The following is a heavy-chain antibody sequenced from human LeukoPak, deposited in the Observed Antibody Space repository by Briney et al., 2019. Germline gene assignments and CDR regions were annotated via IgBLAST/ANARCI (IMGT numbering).Heavy chain of an antibody. CDR3: ARQEGDLDP. CDR2: IYYSGST. J-gene: IGHJ5*02. CDR1: GGSISSYY. Sequence: PSETLSLTCTVSGGSISSYYWSWIRQPPGKGLEWIGYIYYSGSTNYNLSLKSRVTISVDTSKNQFSLKLSSVTAADTAVYYCARQEGDLDPWGQGTLVTVSS. D-gene: IGHD3-16*01. V-gene: IGHV4-59*08.